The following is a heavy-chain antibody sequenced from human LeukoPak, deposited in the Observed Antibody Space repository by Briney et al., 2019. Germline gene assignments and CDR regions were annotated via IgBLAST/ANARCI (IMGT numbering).Heavy chain of an antibody. J-gene: IGHJ4*02. CDR3: ARVVRYSSGPLTDLLPYYFDY. CDR2: INAGNGNT. D-gene: IGHD6-19*01. V-gene: IGHV1-3*03. Sequence: ASVKVSCKASGYTFTSYAMHWVRQAPGQRLEWMGWINAGNGNTKYSQEFQGGVTITRDTSASAVYMELSSLRSDDMAVYYCARVVRYSSGPLTDLLPYYFDYWGQGTLVTVSS. CDR1: GYTFTSYA.